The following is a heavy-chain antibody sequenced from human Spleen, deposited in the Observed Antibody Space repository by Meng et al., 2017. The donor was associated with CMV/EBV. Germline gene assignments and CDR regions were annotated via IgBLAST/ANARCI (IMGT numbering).Heavy chain of an antibody. D-gene: IGHD2-2*01. CDR1: GGSINNDAYS. CDR3: AREYHLLSRWFDP. J-gene: IGHJ5*02. CDR2: IFNSGST. Sequence: VSGGSINNDAYSWTWSRQRPGKGLEWIGYIFNSGSTYYNPSLKSRVTMSLDTSKNQFSLKLSSVTAADTAMYFCAREYHLLSRWFDPWGQGTLVTVSS. V-gene: IGHV4-31*02.